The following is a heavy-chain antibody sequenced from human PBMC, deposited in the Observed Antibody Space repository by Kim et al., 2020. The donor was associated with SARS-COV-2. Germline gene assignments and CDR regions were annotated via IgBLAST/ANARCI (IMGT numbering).Heavy chain of an antibody. V-gene: IGHV1-69*13. CDR3: ARGGTAGDAFDI. D-gene: IGHD1-1*01. CDR2: IIPIFGTA. CDR1: GGTFSSYA. Sequence: SVKVSCKASGGTFSSYAISWVRQAPGQGLEWMGGIIPIFGTANYAQKFQGRVTITADESTSTAYMELSSLRSEDTAVYYCARGGTAGDAFDIWGQGTMVTVSS. J-gene: IGHJ3*02.